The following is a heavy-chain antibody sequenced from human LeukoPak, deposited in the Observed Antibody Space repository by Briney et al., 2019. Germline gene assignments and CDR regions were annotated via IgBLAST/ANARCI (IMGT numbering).Heavy chain of an antibody. Sequence: NPSETLSLTCTVSGGSISSGDYYWSWIRQPPGKGLEWIGYIYYSGSTNYNPSLKSRVTISVDTSKNQFSLKLSSVTAADTAVYYCARHSGLYSSSARKHWFDPWGQGTLVTVSS. D-gene: IGHD6-6*01. CDR2: IYYSGST. J-gene: IGHJ5*02. CDR1: GGSISSGDYY. CDR3: ARHSGLYSSSARKHWFDP. V-gene: IGHV4-30-4*08.